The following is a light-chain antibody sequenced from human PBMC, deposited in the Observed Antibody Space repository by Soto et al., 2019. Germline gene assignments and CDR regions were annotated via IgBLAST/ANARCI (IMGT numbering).Light chain of an antibody. CDR2: STH. Sequence: QSVVTQPSSASGTPGQRVTISCSGSSSNIGTNTVNWYQQFPGTAPKLLIYSTHQRPSGVPDRFSGSKSGTSASLAISELRSEDEADYYCCSYASNSSRVFGGGTKLTVL. V-gene: IGLV1-44*01. J-gene: IGLJ3*02. CDR3: CSYASNSSRV. CDR1: SSNIGTNT.